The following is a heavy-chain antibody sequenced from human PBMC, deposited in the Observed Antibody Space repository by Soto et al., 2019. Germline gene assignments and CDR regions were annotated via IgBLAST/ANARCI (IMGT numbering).Heavy chain of an antibody. J-gene: IGHJ6*02. V-gene: IGHV1-58*01. CDR2: IVVGSGNT. CDR3: AAPPGFWDPSEAYGMHV. Sequence: SVKVSCKASGFTFTSSAVQWVRQARGQRLEWIGWIVVGSGNTNYAQKFQERVTITRDMSTSTAYMELSSLRSEDTAVYYCAAPPGFWDPSEAYGMHVCRQGPTVTVS. D-gene: IGHD3-3*01. CDR1: GFTFTSSA.